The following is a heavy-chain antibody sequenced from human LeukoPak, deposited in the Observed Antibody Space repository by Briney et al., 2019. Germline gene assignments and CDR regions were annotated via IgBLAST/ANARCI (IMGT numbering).Heavy chain of an antibody. CDR2: ISGSGGST. V-gene: IGHV3-23*01. Sequence: GGSLRLSCAASGFTFSSYAMSWVRQAPGKGLEWVSAISGSGGSTYYADSVKGRFTISRDNSKNTLYLQMNSLRAEDTAVYYCAKTRPDYDFWSGYYAEPFDYWGQGTLVTVSS. CDR3: AKTRPDYDFWSGYYAEPFDY. CDR1: GFTFSSYA. D-gene: IGHD3-3*01. J-gene: IGHJ4*02.